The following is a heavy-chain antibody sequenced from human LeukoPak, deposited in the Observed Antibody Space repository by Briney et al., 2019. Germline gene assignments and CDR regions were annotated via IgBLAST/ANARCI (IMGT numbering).Heavy chain of an antibody. Sequence: GGSLRLSCAASGFTFSTYAVNWVRQAPGNGLEWVSTISGSGDSTYYADSVKGRFTISRDNSKDTLYLQMSSVRVDDTVVYYCARDRGGYYDSRGFFRGYLLGFWGQGILVTVST. CDR3: ARDRGGYYDSRGFFRGYLLGF. V-gene: IGHV3-23*01. CDR1: GFTFSTYA. J-gene: IGHJ4*02. CDR2: ISGSGDST. D-gene: IGHD3-22*01.